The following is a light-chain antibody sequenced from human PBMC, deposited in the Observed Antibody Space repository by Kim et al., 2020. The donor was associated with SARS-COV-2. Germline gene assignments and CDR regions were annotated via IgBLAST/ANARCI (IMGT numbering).Light chain of an antibody. J-gene: IGLJ2*01. CDR1: GSDVGGYNY. CDR3: SSYASISTLI. Sequence: GQSITISCTGTGSDVGGYNYVSWYQQHPGKAPKVMIYDVNNRPSGVSNRFSGSKSGNTASLTISGLQAEDEADYYCSSYASISTLIFGGGTQLTVL. V-gene: IGLV2-14*03. CDR2: DVN.